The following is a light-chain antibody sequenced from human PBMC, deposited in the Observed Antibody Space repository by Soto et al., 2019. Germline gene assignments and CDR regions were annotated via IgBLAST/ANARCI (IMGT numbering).Light chain of an antibody. V-gene: IGKV1-39*01. CDR3: QQSYSNPT. Sequence: DIQMTQSPSSLSASVGYRVTITCRASQPITRYLNWYQQKAGKAPKLLIYATSSLESGVPSRFSGSGSGTDFTLTINSLQLEDLTIYYCQQSYSNPTFGGGTKVEIK. J-gene: IGKJ4*01. CDR1: QPITRY. CDR2: ATS.